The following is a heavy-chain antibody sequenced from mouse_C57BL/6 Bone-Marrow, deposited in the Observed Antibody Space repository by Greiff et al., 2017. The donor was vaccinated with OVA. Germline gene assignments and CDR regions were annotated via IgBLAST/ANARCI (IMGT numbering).Heavy chain of an antibody. J-gene: IGHJ2*01. Sequence: EVKVVASGGGLVQPGESLKLSCESNEYEFPSHDMSWVRKTPEKRLELVAAINSDGGRTYYPDTMERRFIISRDNTKKTLYLQISSLRSEDTALYYCARHRLHKAFDYWGQGTTLTVSS. CDR2: INSDGGRT. CDR3: ARHRLHKAFDY. CDR1: EYEFPSHD. V-gene: IGHV5-2*01. D-gene: IGHD2-10*01.